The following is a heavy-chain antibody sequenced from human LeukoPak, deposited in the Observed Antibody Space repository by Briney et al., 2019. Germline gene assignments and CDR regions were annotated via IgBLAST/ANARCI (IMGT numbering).Heavy chain of an antibody. CDR1: GGTFSSYA. J-gene: IGHJ1*01. V-gene: IGHV1-69*01. Sequence: SVKVFCKASGGTFSSYAISWVGQAPGQGLEWMGGIIPIFGTANYAQTFQGRVTITADEPTSTAYMELSSLRSEDTAVYYCARDLYCSSTSCSEYFQHWGQGTLVTVSS. D-gene: IGHD2-2*01. CDR2: IIPIFGTA. CDR3: ARDLYCSSTSCSEYFQH.